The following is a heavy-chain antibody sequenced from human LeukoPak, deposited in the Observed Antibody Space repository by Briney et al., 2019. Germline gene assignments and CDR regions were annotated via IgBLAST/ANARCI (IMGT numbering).Heavy chain of an antibody. CDR2: IYYSGST. J-gene: IGHJ3*02. CDR3: ARDRLPQYSSSWPDAFDI. CDR1: GGSISSYY. Sequence: SETLSLTCTVSGGSISSYYWSWIRQPPGKGLEWIGYIYYSGSTNYNPSLKSRVTISVDTSKNQFSLKLSSVTAADTAVYYCARDRLPQYSSSWPDAFDIWGQGTMVTVSS. V-gene: IGHV4-59*01. D-gene: IGHD6-13*01.